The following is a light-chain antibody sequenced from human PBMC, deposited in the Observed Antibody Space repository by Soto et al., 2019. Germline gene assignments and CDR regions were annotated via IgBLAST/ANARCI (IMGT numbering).Light chain of an antibody. CDR2: GNS. CDR3: QSYDSSLSGVV. Sequence: QSVLTQPPSVSGAPGRGVTISCTGSSSNIGAGYDVHGYRQLPGTAPKLLIYGNSNRPSGVPDRFSGSKSGTSASLAITGLQAEDEADYYCQSYDSSLSGVVFGGGTKLTVL. CDR1: SSNIGAGYD. V-gene: IGLV1-40*01. J-gene: IGLJ2*01.